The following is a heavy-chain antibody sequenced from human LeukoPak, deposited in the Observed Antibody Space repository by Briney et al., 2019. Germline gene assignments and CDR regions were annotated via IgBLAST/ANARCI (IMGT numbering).Heavy chain of an antibody. CDR2: IISSGSYM. D-gene: IGHD3-22*01. CDR3: ARHYYDSSGYYSCDY. Sequence: GGSLRLSCAASGFTFSSYSMNWVRQAPGKGLEWVSSIISSGSYMYYADSVKGRFTISRDNAKNSLYLQMNSLRAEDTAVYYCARHYYDSSGYYSCDYWGQGTQVTVSS. J-gene: IGHJ4*02. V-gene: IGHV3-21*06. CDR1: GFTFSSYS.